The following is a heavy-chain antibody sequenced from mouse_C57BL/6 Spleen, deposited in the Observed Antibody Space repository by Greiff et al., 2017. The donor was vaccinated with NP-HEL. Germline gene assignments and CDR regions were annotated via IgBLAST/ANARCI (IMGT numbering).Heavy chain of an antibody. V-gene: IGHV5-4*01. Sequence: EVQGVESGGGLVKPGGSLKLSCAASGFTFSSYAMSWVRQTPEKRLEWVATISDGGSYTYYPDNVKGRFTISRDNAKNNLYLQMSHLKSEDTAMYYCARLDYDAGVNAMDYGGQGTSVTVSS. CDR1: GFTFSSYA. CDR2: ISDGGSYT. D-gene: IGHD2-4*01. J-gene: IGHJ4*01. CDR3: ARLDYDAGVNAMDY.